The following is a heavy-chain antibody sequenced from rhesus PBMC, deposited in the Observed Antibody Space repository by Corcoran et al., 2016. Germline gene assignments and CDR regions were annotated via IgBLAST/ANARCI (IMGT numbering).Heavy chain of an antibody. V-gene: IGHV4-65*01. CDR1: GGSGSSSNW. D-gene: IGHD1-44*01. CDR3: ANSPGTLDY. J-gene: IGHJ4*01. Sequence: QVQLQESGPGLVKPSETLSLTCAVSGGSGSSSNWWSCIRQPPGKGREWSGDISGSSGSTYYNPSHKSRVTISTDTSKNQFSLKLSSVTAADTAVYYCANSPGTLDYWGQGVLVTVSS. CDR2: ISGSSGST.